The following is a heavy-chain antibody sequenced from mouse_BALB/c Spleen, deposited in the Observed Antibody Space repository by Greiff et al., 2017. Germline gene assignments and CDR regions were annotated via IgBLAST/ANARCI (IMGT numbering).Heavy chain of an antibody. D-gene: IGHD2-3*01. CDR3: ARIRDGYYFDY. Sequence: EVQLQQSGPELVKPGASVKISCKASGYTFTDYNMHWVKQSHGKSLEWIGYIYPYNGGTGYNQKFKSKATLTVDNSSSTAYMELRSLTSKDSAVYYCARIRDGYYFDYWGQGTTLTVSS. J-gene: IGHJ2*01. CDR1: GYTFTDYN. V-gene: IGHV1S29*02. CDR2: IYPYNGGT.